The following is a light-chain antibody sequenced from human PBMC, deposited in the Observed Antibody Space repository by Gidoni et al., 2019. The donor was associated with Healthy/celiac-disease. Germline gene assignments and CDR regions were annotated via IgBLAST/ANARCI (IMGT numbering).Light chain of an antibody. J-gene: IGKJ3*01. Sequence: DLQMTHSPSSLSASVGDRVTLTCQASQDISNYLTWYQQKPGKAPTLLIYDASNLETGVPSRFSGSGSGTDFTSTSSRLKDEDIVKYYCQQYDKLSWAFGPGTKVEIK. V-gene: IGKV1-33*01. CDR2: DAS. CDR1: QDISNY. CDR3: QQYDKLSWA.